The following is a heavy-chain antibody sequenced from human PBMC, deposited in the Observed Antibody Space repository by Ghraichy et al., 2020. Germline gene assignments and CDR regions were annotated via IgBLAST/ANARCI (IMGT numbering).Heavy chain of an antibody. CDR1: GFTVSGTY. Sequence: GGSLRLSCAASGFTVSGTYMNWVRQAPGKGLEWVSVIYSGGYIYYADSVKGRFTISRDNSKNTLYLQMNSLRAEDTAVYYCTRGRGTSGWYEVGDYWGQGTLVTVSS. D-gene: IGHD6-19*01. J-gene: IGHJ4*02. V-gene: IGHV3-66*02. CDR3: TRGRGTSGWYEVGDY. CDR2: IYSGGYI.